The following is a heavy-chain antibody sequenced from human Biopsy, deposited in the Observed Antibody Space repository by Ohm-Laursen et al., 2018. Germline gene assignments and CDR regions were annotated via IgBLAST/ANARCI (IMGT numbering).Heavy chain of an antibody. D-gene: IGHD3-3*01. CDR3: ANSYYDFWTGYLNFDN. V-gene: IGHV3-48*01. CDR2: ISSGSSPI. Sequence: SLRLSCTASGFTFSSYSMNWVRQAPGKGLEWVSFISSGSSPIYYADSVKGRFTISRDNSNNTLYLQMNSLRAEDTAVYYCANSYYDFWTGYLNFDNGGQGTLVTVSS. J-gene: IGHJ4*02. CDR1: GFTFSSYS.